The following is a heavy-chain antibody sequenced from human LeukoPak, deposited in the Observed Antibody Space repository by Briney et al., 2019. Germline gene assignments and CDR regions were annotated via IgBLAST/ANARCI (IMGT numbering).Heavy chain of an antibody. J-gene: IGHJ4*02. CDR1: GFTFSTYG. CDR3: AKDLGSSGWYIDY. V-gene: IGHV3-23*01. Sequence: GGSLRLSCAASGFTFSTYGVYWVRQAPGKGLEWVSSNSGGSSYYADSVKGRFAISRDNSKNTLYLQMNSLRAEDTAVYYCAKDLGSSGWYIDYWGQGTLVTVSS. D-gene: IGHD6-19*01. CDR2: NSGGSS.